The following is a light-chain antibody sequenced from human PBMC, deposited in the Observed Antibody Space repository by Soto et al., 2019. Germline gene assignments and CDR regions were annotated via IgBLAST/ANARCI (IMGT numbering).Light chain of an antibody. V-gene: IGLV2-11*01. CDR1: SSDVGGYNF. J-gene: IGLJ1*01. CDR2: DVN. Sequence: QSVLTQPRSVSGSPGQSVTISCTGTSSDVGGYNFVSWYQQHPGKAPKLMIYDVNKRPSGVPGRFSGSKSGNTASLTISGLQAVDEADYYCCSYAGTYTHYVFGTGTKVTVL. CDR3: CSYAGTYTHYV.